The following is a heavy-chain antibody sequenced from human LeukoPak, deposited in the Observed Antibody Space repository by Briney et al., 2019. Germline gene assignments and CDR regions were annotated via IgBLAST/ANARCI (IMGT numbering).Heavy chain of an antibody. CDR1: GFTFSSYW. CDR2: IKHDGSEK. J-gene: IGHJ4*02. CDR3: ARTDRGWQQGGQLAFDY. V-gene: IGHV3-7*01. D-gene: IGHD6-13*01. Sequence: PGGSLRLSCAASGFTFSSYWMSWVRQAPGKGLEWVANIKHDGSEKYYVDSVKGRFTISRDNPKNSLYLQMNSLRAEDTAVYYCARTDRGWQQGGQLAFDYWGQGTLVTVSS.